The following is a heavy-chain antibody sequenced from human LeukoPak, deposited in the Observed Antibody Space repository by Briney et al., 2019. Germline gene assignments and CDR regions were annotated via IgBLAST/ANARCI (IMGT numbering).Heavy chain of an antibody. CDR3: AREGRVVPAARL. CDR2: IYYSGST. D-gene: IGHD2-2*01. V-gene: IGHV4-30-4*01. J-gene: IGHJ3*01. Sequence: SETLSLTCTVSGGSISSGDYYWSWIRQPPGKGLEWIGYIYYSGSTYYNPSLKSRVTISVDTSKNQFSLKLSSVTAADTAVYYCAREGRVVPAARLWGQGTMATVSS. CDR1: GGSISSGDYY.